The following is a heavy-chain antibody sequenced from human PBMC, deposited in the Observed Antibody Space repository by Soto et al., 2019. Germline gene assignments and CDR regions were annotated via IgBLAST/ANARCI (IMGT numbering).Heavy chain of an antibody. D-gene: IGHD6-13*01. Sequence: QITLKESGPTLVKPTQTLTLTCTFSGFSLTTSGVGVGWIRQPPGKALEWLAIIYWDDDKRYTPSLKSRLTVTKDTSKNHVVLMMTNLDPVDTATYYCAHGDNVAAANAFDIWGQGTMVTVSS. CDR2: IYWDDDK. CDR3: AHGDNVAAANAFDI. V-gene: IGHV2-5*02. CDR1: GFSLTTSGVG. J-gene: IGHJ3*02.